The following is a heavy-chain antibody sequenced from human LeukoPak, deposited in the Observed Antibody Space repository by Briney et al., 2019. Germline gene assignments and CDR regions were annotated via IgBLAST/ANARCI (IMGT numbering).Heavy chain of an antibody. V-gene: IGHV1-58*01. J-gene: IGHJ3*02. D-gene: IGHD3-3*01. CDR1: GFTFTSSA. CDR2: IVVGSGNT. Sequence: SAKVSCKASGFTFTSSAVQWVRQARGQRLEWIGWIVVGSGNTNYAQKFQERVTITRDMSTSTAYMELSSLRSEDTAVYYCAAPAVMDFWSGYRGVAFDIWGQGTMVTVSS. CDR3: AAPAVMDFWSGYRGVAFDI.